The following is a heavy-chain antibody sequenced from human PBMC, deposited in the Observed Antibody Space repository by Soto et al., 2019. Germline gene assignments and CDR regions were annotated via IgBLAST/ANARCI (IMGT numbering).Heavy chain of an antibody. Sequence: QVQLVESGGCVVQPGRSLRLSCAASGFTFSSYGMHWVRQAPGKWLEWVAVIWYDGSNKYYADSVKGRFTISRDNSKNTLYLQMSSLRAEDTAVYYCARDRKGTSVTMVRGVAYYGMDVWGQGTTVTVSS. J-gene: IGHJ6*02. CDR1: GFTFSSYG. V-gene: IGHV3-33*01. CDR3: ARDRKGTSVTMVRGVAYYGMDV. D-gene: IGHD3-10*01. CDR2: IWYDGSNK.